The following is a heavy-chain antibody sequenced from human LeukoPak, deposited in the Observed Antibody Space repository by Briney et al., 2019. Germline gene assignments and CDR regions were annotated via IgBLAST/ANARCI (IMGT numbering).Heavy chain of an antibody. CDR3: ARGPRIAAQDNWFDP. V-gene: IGHV1-8*01. CDR1: GYTFTSYD. CDR2: MNPNSGNT. J-gene: IGHJ5*02. Sequence: ASVTVSCKASGYTFTSYDINWVRQATGQGLEWMGWMNPNSGNTGYAQKFQGRVTMTRNTSISTAYMELSSLRSEDTAVYYCARGPRIAAQDNWFDPWGQGTLVTASS. D-gene: IGHD6-6*01.